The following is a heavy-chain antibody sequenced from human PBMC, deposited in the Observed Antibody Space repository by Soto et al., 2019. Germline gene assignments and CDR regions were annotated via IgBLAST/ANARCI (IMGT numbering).Heavy chain of an antibody. Sequence: EVQLVESGGGLVQPGGSLRLSCEGSGFTLSDHYMDWVRQAPGKGLERVGRSRNRGNNYVTGYAASVKGRFTISRDDSKNSVHLQMNSLKTEDTARYHCVTYSGYISGLWGQGTLFTVSS. CDR3: VTYSGYISGL. V-gene: IGHV3-72*01. CDR1: GFTLSDHY. D-gene: IGHD5-18*01. CDR2: SRNRGNNYVT. J-gene: IGHJ4*02.